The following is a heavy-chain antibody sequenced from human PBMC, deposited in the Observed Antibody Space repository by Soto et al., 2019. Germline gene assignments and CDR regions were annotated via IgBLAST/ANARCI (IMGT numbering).Heavy chain of an antibody. CDR2: INPSGGST. V-gene: IGHV1-46*01. CDR1: GYTFTSYY. Sequence: GASVKVSCKASGYTFTSYYMHWVRQAPGQGLEWMGIINPSGGSTSYAQKFQGRVTMTRDTSTSTVYMELSSLRSEDTAVYYCARCSRGSSTSCYALDYWGQGTLVTVSS. CDR3: ARCSRGSSTSCYALDY. D-gene: IGHD2-2*01. J-gene: IGHJ4*02.